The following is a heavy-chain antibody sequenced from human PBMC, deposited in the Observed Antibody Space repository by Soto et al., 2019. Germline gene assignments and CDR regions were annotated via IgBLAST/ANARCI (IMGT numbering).Heavy chain of an antibody. CDR3: ARERVYDFWSGYPRGFDS. CDR2: ISNTGGTI. Sequence: GGSLRLSCAASGFTSSNFDMNWVRQAPGKGLEWVSYISNTGGTIFYADSLKGRITISRDNAKNSLYLQMVSLRAEDTAVYYCARERVYDFWSGYPRGFDSWGQGSLVTVSS. J-gene: IGHJ4*02. V-gene: IGHV3-48*03. D-gene: IGHD3-3*01. CDR1: GFTSSNFD.